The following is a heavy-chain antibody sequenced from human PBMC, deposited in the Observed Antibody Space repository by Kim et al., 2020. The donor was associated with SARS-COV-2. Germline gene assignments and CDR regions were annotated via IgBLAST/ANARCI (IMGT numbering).Heavy chain of an antibody. CDR1: GFTFSDYY. CDR2: ISSSGSTI. D-gene: IGHD2-15*01. V-gene: IGHV3-11*01. J-gene: IGHJ6*02. Sequence: GGSLRLSCAASGFTFSDYYMSWIRQAPGKGLEWVSYISSSGSTIYYADSVKGRFTISRDNAKNSLYLQMNSLRAEDTAVYYCARDGGLGVAANLDYYYDYGMDVWGQGTTVTVSS. CDR3: ARDGGLGVAANLDYYYDYGMDV.